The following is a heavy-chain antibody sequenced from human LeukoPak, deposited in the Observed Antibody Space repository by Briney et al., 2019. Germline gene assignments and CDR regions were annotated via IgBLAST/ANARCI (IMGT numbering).Heavy chain of an antibody. CDR3: DVSDSSGSTQGY. CDR1: GGSISSRSYY. Sequence: SETLSLTCTVSGGSISSRSYYWGWIRQPPGKGLEWIGSIYYSGSTYYNPSLKSRVTISVDTSKNQFSLKLSSVTAADTAVYYCDVSDSSGSTQGYWGQGTLVTVSS. D-gene: IGHD6-19*01. V-gene: IGHV4-39*01. CDR2: IYYSGST. J-gene: IGHJ4*02.